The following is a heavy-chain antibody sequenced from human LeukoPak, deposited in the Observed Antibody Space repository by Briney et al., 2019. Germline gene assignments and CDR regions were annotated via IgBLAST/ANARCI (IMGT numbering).Heavy chain of an antibody. CDR3: ARQSTIAAARIDP. V-gene: IGHV4-39*01. D-gene: IGHD6-25*01. CDR2: IYYSGSA. Sequence: PSETLSLTCTVSGGSISDSNYYWGWIRRPPGRGLEWIANIYYSGSAYYSPSLKSRVTVSIDTSKNQFSLKLNSVTAADTAVYYCARQSTIAAARIDPWGQGTLVTVSS. CDR1: GGSISDSNYY. J-gene: IGHJ5*02.